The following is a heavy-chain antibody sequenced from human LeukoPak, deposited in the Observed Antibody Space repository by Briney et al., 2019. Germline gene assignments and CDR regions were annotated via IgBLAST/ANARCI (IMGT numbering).Heavy chain of an antibody. CDR3: ARGLYDFWSGYPVDY. V-gene: IGHV3-48*01. J-gene: IGHJ4*02. Sequence: GGSLRLSCAASGFTFSSYSMSWVRQAPGKGLEWVSYISSSSSTIYYADSVKGRFTISRDNAKNSLYLQMNSLRAEDTAVYYCARGLYDFWSGYPVDYWGQGNLVTVSS. CDR1: GFTFSSYS. CDR2: ISSSSSTI. D-gene: IGHD3-3*01.